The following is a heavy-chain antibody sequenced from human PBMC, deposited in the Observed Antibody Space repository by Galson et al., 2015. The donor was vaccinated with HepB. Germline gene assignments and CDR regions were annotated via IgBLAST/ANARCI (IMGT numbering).Heavy chain of an antibody. CDR3: ATRGTAYCGDDCYGYFQH. V-gene: IGHV1-2*02. CDR1: GYTFSDKY. D-gene: IGHD2-21*02. CDR2: INPDSGST. Sequence: SVKVSCKASGYTFSDKYIHWVRQAPGQGLEWMGWINPDSGSTNYAQRFQGRVTVTRDTSISTAYMELSRLRSDDTAIYYCATRGTAYCGDDCYGYFQHWGQGTLVSVSS. J-gene: IGHJ1*01.